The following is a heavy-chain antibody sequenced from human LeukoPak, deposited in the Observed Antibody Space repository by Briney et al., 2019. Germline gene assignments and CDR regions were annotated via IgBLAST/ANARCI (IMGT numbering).Heavy chain of an antibody. CDR3: AGELASGGYSGYDSSPLGY. D-gene: IGHD5-12*01. V-gene: IGHV1-69*05. J-gene: IGHJ4*02. Sequence: GASVKVSCKASGGTFSSYAISWVRQAPGQGLEWMGGIIPIFGTANYAQKFQGRVTITTDESTSTAYMELSSLRSEDTAVYYCAGELASGGYSGYDSSPLGYWGQGTLVTVSS. CDR2: IIPIFGTA. CDR1: GGTFSSYA.